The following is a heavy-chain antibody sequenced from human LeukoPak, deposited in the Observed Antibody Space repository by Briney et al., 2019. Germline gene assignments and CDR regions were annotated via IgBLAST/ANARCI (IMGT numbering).Heavy chain of an antibody. Sequence: GGSLRLSCAASGFTFSSYAMSWVRQAPGKGLEWVSAISGNGGSTYYADSVKGRFTISRDNSKTTLYLQMNSLRAEDTAVYYCAKAPYDYGDSYFDYWGQGTLVTVSS. V-gene: IGHV3-23*01. D-gene: IGHD4-17*01. CDR3: AKAPYDYGDSYFDY. CDR1: GFTFSSYA. J-gene: IGHJ4*02. CDR2: ISGNGGST.